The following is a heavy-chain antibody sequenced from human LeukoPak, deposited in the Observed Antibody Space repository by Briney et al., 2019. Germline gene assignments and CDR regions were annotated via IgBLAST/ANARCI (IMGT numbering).Heavy chain of an antibody. J-gene: IGHJ3*02. V-gene: IGHV4-59*01. CDR2: IYYNGRA. D-gene: IGHD3-3*01. CDR1: GGSISNYY. CDR3: ARDYDFWSGYYSGAFDI. Sequence: SETLSLTCTVSGGSISNYYWSWIRQPPGKGLEFIGYIYYNGRADYNPSLKSRVTMSVDTSKNHFSLKLTSVTAADTAVYYCARDYDFWSGYYSGAFDIWGQGTMVTVSS.